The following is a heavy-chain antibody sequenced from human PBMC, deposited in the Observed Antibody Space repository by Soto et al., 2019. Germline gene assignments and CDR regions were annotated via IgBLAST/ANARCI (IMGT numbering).Heavy chain of an antibody. J-gene: IGHJ4*02. Sequence: GGSLKLSRAASGFSFSDHYLDWVRPAPGKGPEWVGRIRKKGNSYSPEDAASVRGRFTIPRDDLKNSLDLQMNSLKTEDTVVYYCVRVIGESYFDHWGQGTLVTVSS. CDR2: IRKKGNSYSP. CDR1: GFSFSDHY. D-gene: IGHD2-21*01. CDR3: VRVIGESYFDH. V-gene: IGHV3-72*01.